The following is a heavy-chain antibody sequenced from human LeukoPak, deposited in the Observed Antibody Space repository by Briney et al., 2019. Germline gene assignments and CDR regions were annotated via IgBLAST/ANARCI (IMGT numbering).Heavy chain of an antibody. V-gene: IGHV4-59*08. CDR2: IYYSGST. D-gene: IGHD3-3*01. Sequence: SETLSLTCAVHGGSFSDYHWSWIRQTPGKGLEWIGYIYYSGSTNYNPSLKSRVTISVDTSKNQFSLKLSSVTAADTAVYYCARQGTIFGPAGYWGQGTLVTVSS. J-gene: IGHJ4*02. CDR1: GGSFSDYH. CDR3: ARQGTIFGPAGY.